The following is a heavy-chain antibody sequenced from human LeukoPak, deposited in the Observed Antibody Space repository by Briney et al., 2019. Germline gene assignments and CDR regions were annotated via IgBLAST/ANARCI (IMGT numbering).Heavy chain of an antibody. CDR2: ISAYNGNT. CDR1: GYTFTSYG. D-gene: IGHD2-15*01. V-gene: IGHV1-18*01. J-gene: IGHJ5*02. Sequence: ASVKVSCNASGYTFTSYGISWVRQAPGQGLEWMGWISAYNGNTNYAQKLQGRVTMTTDTSTSTAYMELRSLRSDDTAVYYCARDSGCSGGSCNNWFDPWGQGTLVTVSS. CDR3: ARDSGCSGGSCNNWFDP.